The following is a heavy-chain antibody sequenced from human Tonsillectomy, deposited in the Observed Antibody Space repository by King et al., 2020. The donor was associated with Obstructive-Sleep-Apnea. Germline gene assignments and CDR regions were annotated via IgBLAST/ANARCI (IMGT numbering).Heavy chain of an antibody. J-gene: IGHJ4*02. CDR1: GGSISSGGYY. Sequence: QLQESGPGLVKPSQTLSLTCTVSGGSISSGGYYWSWIRQHPGKGLEWIGYIYYSGSTYYNPSLQSRVTISVATSKNQFSLKLSSGTAADTAVYYCSSPYYDSSGYYYFDYWGQGTLVTVSS. V-gene: IGHV4-31*03. D-gene: IGHD3-22*01. CDR3: SSPYYDSSGYYYFDY. CDR2: IYYSGST.